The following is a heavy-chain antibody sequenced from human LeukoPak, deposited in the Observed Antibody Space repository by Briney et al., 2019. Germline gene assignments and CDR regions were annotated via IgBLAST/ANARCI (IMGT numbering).Heavy chain of an antibody. CDR1: GGSFSGYY. Sequence: SETLSLTCAVYGGSFSGYYWSWIRQPPGKGLEWIGEINHSGSTNYSPSLKSRVTISVDTSKNQFSLKLSSVTAADTAVYYCASLRFGTTHDYWGQGTLVTVSS. CDR2: INHSGST. CDR3: ASLRFGTTHDY. V-gene: IGHV4-34*01. D-gene: IGHD1-1*01. J-gene: IGHJ4*02.